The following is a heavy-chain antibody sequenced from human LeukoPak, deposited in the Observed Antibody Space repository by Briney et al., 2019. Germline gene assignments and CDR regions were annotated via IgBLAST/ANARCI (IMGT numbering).Heavy chain of an antibody. Sequence: GGSLRLSCAASGFTFSSYWMHWVRQAPGKGLVWVSRINSDGSSTSYADSVKGRFTISRDNSKNTLYLQMNSLRAEDTAVYYCANQRGYYYDSSGYYYGEPSFDYWGQGTLVTVSS. CDR1: GFTFSSYW. V-gene: IGHV3-74*01. D-gene: IGHD3-22*01. CDR2: INSDGSST. CDR3: ANQRGYYYDSSGYYYGEPSFDY. J-gene: IGHJ4*02.